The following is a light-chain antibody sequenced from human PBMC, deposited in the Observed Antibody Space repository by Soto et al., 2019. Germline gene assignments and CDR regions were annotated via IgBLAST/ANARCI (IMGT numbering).Light chain of an antibody. Sequence: QCVLTQPPSASGSPGQSVTISCTGTNSDVGGYNYVSWYQQYPGKAPKLIIYEVNERPSGVPDRFSGSKSGNTASLTVSGLQTADEADYYCSSYAGXNWYVFGTGXKVTVL. J-gene: IGLJ1*01. CDR2: EVN. CDR3: SSYAGXNWYV. V-gene: IGLV2-8*01. CDR1: NSDVGGYNY.